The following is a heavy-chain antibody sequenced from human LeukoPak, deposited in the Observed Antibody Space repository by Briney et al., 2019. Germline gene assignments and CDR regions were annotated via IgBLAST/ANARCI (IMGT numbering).Heavy chain of an antibody. D-gene: IGHD3-22*01. J-gene: IGHJ4*02. Sequence: PSQTLSLTCTVSGGFISSCSYYWSWIRRPAGKGLEWIGRIYSSGSTNYNPSVKSRVTISVDTSKNQFSLKLSSVTAADTAVYYCASVPRGSGYSFDYWGQGTLVTVSS. V-gene: IGHV4-61*02. CDR1: GGFISSCSYY. CDR3: ASVPRGSGYSFDY. CDR2: IYSSGST.